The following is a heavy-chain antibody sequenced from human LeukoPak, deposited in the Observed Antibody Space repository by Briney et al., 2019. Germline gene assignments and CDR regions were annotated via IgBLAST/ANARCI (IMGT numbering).Heavy chain of an antibody. J-gene: IGHJ4*02. CDR3: ARESLYGYLDDY. CDR2: MNPGDDST. D-gene: IGHD5-18*01. Sequence: ASVKISCKASGYSFTYYYLHWVRQAPGQGLEWMGIMNPGDDSTNYAQKFQGRVTMARDTSPSTVYMELNSLRSEDTAVYYCARESLYGYLDDYWGQGTLVTVSS. CDR1: GYSFTYYY. V-gene: IGHV1-46*01.